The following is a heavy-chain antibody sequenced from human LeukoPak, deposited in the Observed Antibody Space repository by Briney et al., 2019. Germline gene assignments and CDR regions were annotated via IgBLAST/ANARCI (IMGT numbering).Heavy chain of an antibody. CDR1: GYTFTSYY. D-gene: IGHD3-9*01. CDR3: ARATYDILTGYIRHDAFDI. Sequence: ASVKVSCKASGYTFTSYYMHWVRQARGQGLEWMGIINPSGGSTSYAQKFQGRVTMTRDTSTSTVYMELSSLRSEDTAVYYCARATYDILTGYIRHDAFDIWGQGTMVTVSS. CDR2: INPSGGST. J-gene: IGHJ3*02. V-gene: IGHV1-46*01.